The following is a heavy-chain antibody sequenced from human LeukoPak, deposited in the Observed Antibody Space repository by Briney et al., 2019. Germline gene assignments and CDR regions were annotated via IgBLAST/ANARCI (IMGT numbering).Heavy chain of an antibody. CDR2: IYYSGST. J-gene: IGHJ6*02. D-gene: IGHD2-2*01. CDR1: GGSISSYY. Sequence: SETLSLTCTVSGGSISSYYWSWIRQPPGKGLEWVGYIYYSGSTNYNPSLKSRVTISVDTSKNQFSLKLSSVTAADTAVYYCANGYCSSTSCLDYGMDVWGQGTTVTVSS. CDR3: ANGYCSSTSCLDYGMDV. V-gene: IGHV4-59*08.